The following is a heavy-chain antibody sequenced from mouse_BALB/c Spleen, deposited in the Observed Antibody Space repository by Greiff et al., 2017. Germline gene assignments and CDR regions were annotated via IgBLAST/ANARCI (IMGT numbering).Heavy chain of an antibody. CDR1: GFTFSSYG. V-gene: IGHV5-6*01. Sequence: EVQLQESGGDLVKPGGSLKLSCAASGFTFSSYGMSWVRQTPDKRLEWVATISSGGSYTYYPDSVKGRFTISRDNAKNTLYLQMSSLKSEDTAMYYCARKRIYGSSWYFDVWGAGTTVTVSS. J-gene: IGHJ1*01. CDR2: ISSGGSYT. D-gene: IGHD1-1*01. CDR3: ARKRIYGSSWYFDV.